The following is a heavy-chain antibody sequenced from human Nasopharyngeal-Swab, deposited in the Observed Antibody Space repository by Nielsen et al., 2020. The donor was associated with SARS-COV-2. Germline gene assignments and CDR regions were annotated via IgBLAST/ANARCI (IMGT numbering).Heavy chain of an antibody. CDR3: AGDQVRDKTNDY. CDR1: GHTFTSYG. V-gene: IGHV1-18*01. J-gene: IGHJ4*02. D-gene: IGHD3-10*01. CDR2: ISAYNGNT. Sequence: ASVKVSCKASGHTFTSYGISWVRQAPGQGLEWMGWISAYNGNTNYAQKLQGRVTMTTDTSTSTAYMELRSLRSDDAAVYYCAGDQVRDKTNDYWGQGTLVTVSS.